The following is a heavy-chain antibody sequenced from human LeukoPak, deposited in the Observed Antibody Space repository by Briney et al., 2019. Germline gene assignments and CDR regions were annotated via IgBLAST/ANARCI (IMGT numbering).Heavy chain of an antibody. Sequence: SETLSLTCTVSGGSISSSSYYWGWIRQPPGKGLEWIGSIYYSGSTYYNPSLKSRVTISVDTSKNQFSLKLSSVTAADTAVYYCASSGWGTYYYYMDVWGKGTTVTISS. CDR3: ASSGWGTYYYYMDV. J-gene: IGHJ6*03. CDR2: IYYSGST. D-gene: IGHD6-19*01. CDR1: GGSISSSSYY. V-gene: IGHV4-39*07.